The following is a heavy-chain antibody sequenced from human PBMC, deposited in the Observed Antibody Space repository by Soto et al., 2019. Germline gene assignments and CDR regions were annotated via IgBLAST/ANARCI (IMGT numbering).Heavy chain of an antibody. CDR3: AKDLSLLWCGELRSWFDP. CDR2: ISGSGGST. Sequence: EVQLLESGGGLVQPGGSLRLSCAASGFTFSSYAMSWVRQAPGKGLEWVSAISGSGGSTYYADSVKGQFPISRDNSKNTLYLQMNSLRTEDTAVYYCAKDLSLLWCGELRSWFDPWGQGTLVTVSS. D-gene: IGHD3-10*01. V-gene: IGHV3-23*01. CDR1: GFTFSSYA. J-gene: IGHJ5*02.